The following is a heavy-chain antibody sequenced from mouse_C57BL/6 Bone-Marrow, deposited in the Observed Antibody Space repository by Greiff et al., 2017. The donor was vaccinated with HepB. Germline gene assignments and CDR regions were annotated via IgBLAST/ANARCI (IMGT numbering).Heavy chain of an antibody. CDR1: GYTFTSYW. CDR3: AREGILEGFAY. CDR2: IYPSDSET. V-gene: IGHV1-61*01. D-gene: IGHD1-1*01. J-gene: IGHJ3*01. Sequence: VQLQQPGAELVRPGSSVKLSCKASGYTFTSYWMDWVKQRPGQGLEWIGNIYPSDSETHYNQKFKDKATLTVDKSSSTAYMQLSSLTSEDSAVYYCAREGILEGFAYWGQGTLVTVSA.